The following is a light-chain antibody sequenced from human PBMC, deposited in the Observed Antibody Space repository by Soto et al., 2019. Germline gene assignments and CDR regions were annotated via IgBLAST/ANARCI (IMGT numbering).Light chain of an antibody. Sequence: DIQMTQSPSTRSASLGDRVTITCRASQIIGSSLAWYQHKPGKAPKLLIYDALTLQSGVPSRYSGSESGTEFTFTISSLQPGDSATYYCHQYYSYPYTFGQGTKLEI. V-gene: IGKV1-5*01. CDR3: HQYYSYPYT. J-gene: IGKJ2*01. CDR2: DAL. CDR1: QIIGSS.